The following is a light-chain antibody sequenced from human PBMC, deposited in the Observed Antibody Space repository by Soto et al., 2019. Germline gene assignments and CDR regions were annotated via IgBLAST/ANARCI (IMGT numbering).Light chain of an antibody. CDR1: RSDVGSYKL. CDR3: YSYADSTAVVL. J-gene: IGLJ2*01. V-gene: IGLV2-23*03. CDR2: EGT. Sequence: QSALTQPASVSGSPGQSITISCTGTRSDVGSYKLVSWYQQHPGKAPKLMIYEGTKRPSGVSDRFSGSKSGNTASLTISGLQAEDEADYYCYSYADSTAVVLFGGGTKLTVL.